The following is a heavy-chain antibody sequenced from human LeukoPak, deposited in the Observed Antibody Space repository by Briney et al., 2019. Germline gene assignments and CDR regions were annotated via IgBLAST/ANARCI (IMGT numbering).Heavy chain of an antibody. CDR3: AKDSGIVGATDVYYFDY. V-gene: IGHV1-18*01. CDR2: ISAYNGNT. Sequence: ASVKVSCKASGYTFTSYGISWVRQAPGQGLEWMGWISAYNGNTNYAQNLKGRVTMTKDTSKSTAYMEKRRLRSDDAAVYYCAKDSGIVGATDVYYFDYWGKGTMVTV. D-gene: IGHD1-26*01. J-gene: IGHJ4*02. CDR1: GYTFTSYG.